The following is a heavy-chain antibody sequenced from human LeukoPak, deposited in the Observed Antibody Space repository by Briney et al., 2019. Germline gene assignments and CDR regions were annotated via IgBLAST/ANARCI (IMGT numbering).Heavy chain of an antibody. CDR2: INPSGGST. V-gene: IGHV1-46*01. CDR3: AREGEVATTYNRDAFDI. D-gene: IGHD5-24*01. J-gene: IGHJ3*02. Sequence: ASVKVCCKASGYTFTSYYMHWVRQAPGQGLEWMGIINPSGGSTSYAQKFQGRVTMTRDTSTSTVYMELSSLRSEDTAVYYCAREGEVATTYNRDAFDIWGQGTMVTVSS. CDR1: GYTFTSYY.